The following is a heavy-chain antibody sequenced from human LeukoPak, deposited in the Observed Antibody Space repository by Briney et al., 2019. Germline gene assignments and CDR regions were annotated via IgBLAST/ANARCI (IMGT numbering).Heavy chain of an antibody. CDR1: GFTFTRYD. J-gene: IGHJ4*02. CDR3: VLGHYGGLLDN. Sequence: PGRSLRLSCAASGFTFTRYDMHWVRQAPGKGLEWVAVISNDGNNKDYGNSVKGRFTIARDNSKNTLYLQMNSLRVEDTAVYYCVLGHYGGLLDNWAQGALVTVSS. CDR2: ISNDGNNK. V-gene: IGHV3-30-3*01. D-gene: IGHD4-23*01.